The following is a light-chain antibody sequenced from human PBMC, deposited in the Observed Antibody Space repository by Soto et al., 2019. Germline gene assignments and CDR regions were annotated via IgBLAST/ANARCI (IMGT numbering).Light chain of an antibody. V-gene: IGKV3-20*01. Sequence: EIVLTQSPATLSLSPGDRATLSCRASQTVGSYLAWYQQKPGQAPRLLIYGASNRATGIPDRFSGSGSGTDFTLTISRLEPEDFAVYYCQQYGSSGTFGQGTKVDI. J-gene: IGKJ1*01. CDR2: GAS. CDR1: QTVGSY. CDR3: QQYGSSGT.